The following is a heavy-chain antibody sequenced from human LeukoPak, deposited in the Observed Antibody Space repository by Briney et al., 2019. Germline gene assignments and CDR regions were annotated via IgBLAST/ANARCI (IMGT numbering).Heavy chain of an antibody. CDR2: IIPIFGTA. CDR3: ARDGYCSGGSCYTSYAFDI. J-gene: IGHJ3*02. CDR1: GGTFSSYA. V-gene: IGHV1-69*13. Sequence: SVKVSCKASGGTFSSYAISWVRQAPGQGLEWMGGIIPIFGTANYAQKLQGRVTITADESTSTAYMELSSLRSEDTAVYYCARDGYCSGGSCYTSYAFDIWGQGTMVTVSS. D-gene: IGHD2-15*01.